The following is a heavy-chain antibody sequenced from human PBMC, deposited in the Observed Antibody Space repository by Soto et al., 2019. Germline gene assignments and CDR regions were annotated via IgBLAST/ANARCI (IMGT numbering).Heavy chain of an antibody. CDR3: AKGGGSKDYYDTSGYYLYYYYAMAV. V-gene: IGHV3-23*01. D-gene: IGHD3-22*01. CDR2: LSGSGVST. Sequence: EVQLLESGGGLVQPGGSLRLSCAASGFTFSSYAMTWVRQAPGKGLEWVSALSGSGVSTYYADSVKGRFTISSNNSKNTRYLRMNSLRAEDTAVYYCAKGGGSKDYYDTSGYYLYYYYAMAVWGQGTTVTVSS. J-gene: IGHJ6*02. CDR1: GFTFSSYA.